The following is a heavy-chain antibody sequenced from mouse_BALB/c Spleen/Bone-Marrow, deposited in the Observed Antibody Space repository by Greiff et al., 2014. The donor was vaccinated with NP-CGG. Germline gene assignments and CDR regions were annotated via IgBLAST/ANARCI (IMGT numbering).Heavy chain of an antibody. D-gene: IGHD2-1*01. CDR2: IDPANGNT. CDR1: GFNIKDTY. Sequence: EVQLQQSGAELVKPGASVKLSCTASGFNIKDTYMHWVKQRPEQGPEWIGRIDPANGNTKYVPTFQGKATITADTSSNTAYLQLSSLTSEDTAVYYCASSGNYEGGAMDYWGQGISVTVSS. V-gene: IGHV14-3*02. J-gene: IGHJ4*01. CDR3: ASSGNYEGGAMDY.